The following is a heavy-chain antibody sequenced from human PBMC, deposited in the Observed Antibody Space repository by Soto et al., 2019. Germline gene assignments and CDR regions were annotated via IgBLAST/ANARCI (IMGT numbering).Heavy chain of an antibody. Sequence: PVGSLRLSCAASGFTFSSYGMHWVGQAPGKGLEGVAVISYDGSNKYYADSVKGRFTISRDNSKNTLYLQMNSMRAEDTAVYYYAIDVYESVLLYPQESPLNAIYVRARGNW. D-gene: IGHD3-16*01. CDR2: ISYDGSNK. CDR1: GFTFSSYG. V-gene: IGHV3-30*03. J-gene: IGHJ5*01. CDR3: AIDVYESVLLYPQESPLNAIYVRARGNW.